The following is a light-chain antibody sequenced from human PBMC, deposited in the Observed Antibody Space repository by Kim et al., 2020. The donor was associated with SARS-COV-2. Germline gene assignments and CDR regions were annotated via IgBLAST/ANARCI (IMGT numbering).Light chain of an antibody. CDR3: AAWDDRLSGRV. V-gene: IGLV1-47*01. Sequence: QSVLTQPPSASGTLGQRVTMSCSGSSSNIERNYVYWYQQVPGTAPKVLIYRSNERSSGVPDRFSGSKSGTSATLAISGLRSEDEADYYCAAWDDRLSGRVFGGGTKLTVL. CDR1: SSNIERNY. CDR2: RSN. J-gene: IGLJ3*02.